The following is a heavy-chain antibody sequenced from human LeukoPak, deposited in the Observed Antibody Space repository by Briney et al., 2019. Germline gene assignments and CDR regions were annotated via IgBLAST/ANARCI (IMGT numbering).Heavy chain of an antibody. J-gene: IGHJ4*02. Sequence: PSETLSLTCTVSGGSISSSSYYWSWIRQPAGKGLEWIGRIYTSGSTNYNPSLKSRVTISVDTSKNQFSLKLSSVTAADTAVYYCAREYYYGSLRGWGQGTLVTVSS. CDR1: GGSISSSSYY. CDR2: IYTSGST. CDR3: AREYYYGSLRG. V-gene: IGHV4-61*02. D-gene: IGHD3-10*01.